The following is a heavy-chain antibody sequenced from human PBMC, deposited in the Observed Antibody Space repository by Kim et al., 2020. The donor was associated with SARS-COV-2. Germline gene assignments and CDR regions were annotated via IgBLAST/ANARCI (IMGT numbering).Heavy chain of an antibody. J-gene: IGHJ6*01. CDR1: GEPFSGYY. D-gene: IGHD3-22*01. CDR3: ARVKRPSYYDSSGYYYYY. CDR2: INHSGIT. Sequence: SETLSLTCGVNGEPFSGYYWSWIRQPPGKGLEWIGEINHSGITKYNPSLKSGTTISVDTSKNQFPLKLTSMTAADTGVYYCARVKRPSYYDSSGYYYYY. V-gene: IGHV4-34*01.